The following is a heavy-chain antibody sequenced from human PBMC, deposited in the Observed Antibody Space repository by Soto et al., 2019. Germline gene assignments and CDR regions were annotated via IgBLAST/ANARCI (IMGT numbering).Heavy chain of an antibody. CDR1: GFTFSNCA. D-gene: IGHD3-10*01. J-gene: IGHJ4*02. V-gene: IGHV3-23*01. Sequence: GGSLRLSCAASGFTFSNCAMNWVRQAPGKGLEWVSGITGSGDSTYYADSVKGRFTISRDNSKNTLYLQMNSLGAEDTAVYYCAKSHGSWSLRSDYWGQGTLVTVSS. CDR2: ITGSGDST. CDR3: AKSHGSWSLRSDY.